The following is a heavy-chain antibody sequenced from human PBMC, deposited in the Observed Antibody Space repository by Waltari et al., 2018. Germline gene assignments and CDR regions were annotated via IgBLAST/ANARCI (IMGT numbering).Heavy chain of an antibody. Sequence: QVQLVQSGAEVKKPGSSVRVSCKVSGGTFSSNAFSLVRQAPGQVLEWMGGILPMLGMINYAQSVQGRLKSTAEKLTNTAYRDINSLTSEDTAVYYCARSPQLTTANWFDPWGQGTLVTVSS. J-gene: IGHJ5*02. CDR1: GGTFSSNA. CDR2: ILPMLGMI. CDR3: ARSPQLTTANWFDP. V-gene: IGHV1-69*04. D-gene: IGHD3-3*01.